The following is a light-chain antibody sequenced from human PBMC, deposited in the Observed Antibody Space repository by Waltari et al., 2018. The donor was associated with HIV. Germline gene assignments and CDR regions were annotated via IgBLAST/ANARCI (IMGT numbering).Light chain of an antibody. Sequence: QSALTQPASVSGSPGQSITISCTGTSSDVGSYNLVSWYQQHPGKAPKRMIYEVSKRPSGFSNRFAGSKTGNTASLTISGRQAEDEADYYCFSYAGSSTYVFGPGTKVTVL. CDR2: EVS. J-gene: IGLJ1*01. CDR1: SSDVGSYNL. V-gene: IGLV2-23*02. CDR3: FSYAGSSTYV.